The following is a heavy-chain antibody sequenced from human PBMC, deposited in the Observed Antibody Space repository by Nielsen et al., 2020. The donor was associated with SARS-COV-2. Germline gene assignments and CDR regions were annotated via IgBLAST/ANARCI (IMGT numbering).Heavy chain of an antibody. D-gene: IGHD2-15*01. CDR2: ISYDGSNK. CDR1: GFSFITFC. J-gene: IGHJ4*02. V-gene: IGHV3-30*18. CDR3: AKDWTAIVVVPSGGVDY. Sequence: SLSLSFAASGFSFITFCLHWFRQAPCKGLEWVAAISYDGSNKYYVDSVKGRFTISRDNSKNTLYLQMSSLREEDTAVYYCAKDWTAIVVVPSGGVDYWGQGTLVTVSS.